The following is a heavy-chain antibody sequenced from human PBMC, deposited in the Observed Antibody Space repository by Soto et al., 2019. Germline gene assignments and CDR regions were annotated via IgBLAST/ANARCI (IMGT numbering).Heavy chain of an antibody. CDR3: ARAGYDSSGYYFYAMDV. J-gene: IGHJ6*04. Sequence: WWSPRLSCVACRVSLSGSDMHWVRKETGEGLEWVSAIGTAGDPYYSGSVKGRFTISRGNAENSVYLQMNSLRAGDTAVYYCARAGYDSSGYYFYAMDVWGAGTTVTVYS. V-gene: IGHV3-13*05. CDR2: IGTAGDP. D-gene: IGHD3-22*01. CDR1: RVSLSGSD.